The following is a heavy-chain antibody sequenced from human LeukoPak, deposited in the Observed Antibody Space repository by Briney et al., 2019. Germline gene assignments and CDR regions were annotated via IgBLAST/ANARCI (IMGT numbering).Heavy chain of an antibody. CDR2: INERGTDS. CDR3: VRVETLWPLDW. Sequence: PGGSLRLSCTASGFTFSGHWIHWVRQPPGMGLVWVSRINERGTDSMYAESVKGRFTISRDNATNTVYLQMNSLRAEDTAVYYCVRVETLWPLDWWGQGTLVSASS. V-gene: IGHV3-74*03. CDR1: GFTFSGHW. J-gene: IGHJ4*02.